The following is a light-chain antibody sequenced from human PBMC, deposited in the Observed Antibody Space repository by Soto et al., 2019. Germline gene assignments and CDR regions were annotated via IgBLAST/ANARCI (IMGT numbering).Light chain of an antibody. J-gene: IGLJ3*02. Sequence: QSVLTQPPSVSAAPGQKVTISCSGSSSNIGNNHASWYQHLPGTAPKLLIFDNDKRPSGIPDRFSGSKSGTSATLGITGLQTGDEADYYCGTWDSSLSAWVFGGGIKVTVL. CDR3: GTWDSSLSAWV. V-gene: IGLV1-51*01. CDR2: DND. CDR1: SSNIGNNH.